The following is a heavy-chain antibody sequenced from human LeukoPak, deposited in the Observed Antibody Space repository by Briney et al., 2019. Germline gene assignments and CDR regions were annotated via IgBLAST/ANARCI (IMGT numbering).Heavy chain of an antibody. Sequence: GGSLRLSCVASGFTFSSYSMNWVRQAPGKGLEWVSYITRSNSAKFYADSVKGRFTISRDNAENLLYLQMNSLRAEDTAVYYCTRDQEGSDYWGQGTLVTVSS. V-gene: IGHV3-48*01. CDR3: TRDQEGSDY. CDR1: GFTFSSYS. CDR2: ITRSNSAK. J-gene: IGHJ4*02.